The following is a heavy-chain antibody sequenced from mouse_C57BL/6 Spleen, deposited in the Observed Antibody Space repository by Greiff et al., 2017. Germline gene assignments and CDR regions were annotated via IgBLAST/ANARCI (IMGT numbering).Heavy chain of an antibody. CDR1: GYTFTSYT. Sequence: VQLQQPGAELARPGASVKMSCKASGYTFTSYTMHWVKQRPGQGLEWIGYINPSSGYTKYNQKFKDKATLTADKSSSTAYMQLSSLTSEDSAVYYCARSNSNYVDYFDYWGQGTTLTVSS. CDR3: ARSNSNYVDYFDY. D-gene: IGHD2-5*01. V-gene: IGHV1-4*01. J-gene: IGHJ2*01. CDR2: INPSSGYT.